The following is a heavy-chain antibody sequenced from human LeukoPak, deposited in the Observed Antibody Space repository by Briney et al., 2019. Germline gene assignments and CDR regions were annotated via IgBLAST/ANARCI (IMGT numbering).Heavy chain of an antibody. V-gene: IGHV3-9*01. CDR3: AKDLAGYGGNYFDY. J-gene: IGHJ4*02. Sequence: PGGSLRLSCAASGFTFDDYAMHWVRQAPGKGLEWVSGISWNRGSIGYADSVKGRFTISRDNAKNSLYLQMNSLRAEDTALYYCAKDLAGYGGNYFDYWGQGTLVTVSS. CDR1: GFTFDDYA. CDR2: ISWNRGSI. D-gene: IGHD4-23*01.